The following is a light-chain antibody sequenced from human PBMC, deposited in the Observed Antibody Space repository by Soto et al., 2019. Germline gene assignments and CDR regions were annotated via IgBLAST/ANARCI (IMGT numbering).Light chain of an antibody. CDR2: KAS. CDR3: QHCKSICT. Sequence: DVQMTQSPSTLSASVGDRVTITCRASESIGTLLAWYKQRPGSAPQLLMYKASSLESGVPSRFSGSGSGTEFTLTITSLQPDDFATYYCQHCKSICTFGQGTKLEIK. CDR1: ESIGTL. J-gene: IGKJ2*02. V-gene: IGKV1-5*03.